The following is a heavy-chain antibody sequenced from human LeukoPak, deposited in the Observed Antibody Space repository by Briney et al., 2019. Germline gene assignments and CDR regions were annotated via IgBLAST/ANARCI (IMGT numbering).Heavy chain of an antibody. J-gene: IGHJ4*02. CDR3: ASWAGTTAGFSGPFDF. V-gene: IGHV3-9*01. CDR1: GFPFDEHA. CDR2: ISYSSETI. Sequence: PGGSLRLSCAASGFPFDEHAMHWVRQAPGKGLEWVSGISYSSETIGYVDSVKGRFTISRDDAKNSLYLQMKRLRGEDTAVYYCASWAGTTAGFSGPFDFWCQGTLVTGSS. D-gene: IGHD6-25*01.